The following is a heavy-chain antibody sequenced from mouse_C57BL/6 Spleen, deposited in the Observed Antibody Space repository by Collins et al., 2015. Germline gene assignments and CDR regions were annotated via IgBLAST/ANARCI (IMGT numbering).Heavy chain of an antibody. Sequence: EVKLEESGGGLVQPGGSMKLSCVASGFTFSNYWMNWVRQSPEKGLEWVAQIRLKSDNYATHYAESVKGRFTISRDDSKSSVYLQMNNLRAEDTGIYYCTGLGFLVLYYFDYWGQGTTLTVSS. D-gene: IGHD2-10*02. J-gene: IGHJ2*01. V-gene: IGHV6-3*01. CDR1: GFTFSNYW. CDR2: IRLKSDNYAT. CDR3: TGLGFLVLYYFDY.